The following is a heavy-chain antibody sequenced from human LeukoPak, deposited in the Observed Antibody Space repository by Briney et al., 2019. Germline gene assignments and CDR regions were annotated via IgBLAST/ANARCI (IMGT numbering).Heavy chain of an antibody. V-gene: IGHV4-61*01. CDR1: GYSISSGYY. D-gene: IGHD3-10*01. Sequence: SETLSLTCTVSGYSISSGYYWSWIRQPPGKGLEWIGYIYYSGSTNYNPSLKSRVTMSVDTSKNQFSLKLSSVTAADTAVYYCARDWRYYGSGSYILTRDAFDIWGQGTMVTVSS. J-gene: IGHJ3*02. CDR2: IYYSGST. CDR3: ARDWRYYGSGSYILTRDAFDI.